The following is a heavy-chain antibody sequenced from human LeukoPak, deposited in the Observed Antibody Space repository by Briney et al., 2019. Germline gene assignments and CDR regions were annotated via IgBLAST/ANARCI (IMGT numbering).Heavy chain of an antibody. Sequence: PSETLSLTCAVSGGSITTTDFDWAWLRQPRGQGFEWIATISSSGKAYYYPSLMSRVTIDTSKNQFSLDVTSVTAADTGLFYCARFKGGTGFDYWGRGILVIVS. D-gene: IGHD1-26*01. CDR2: ISSSGKA. J-gene: IGHJ4*02. V-gene: IGHV4-39*01. CDR1: GGSITTTDFD. CDR3: ARFKGGTGFDY.